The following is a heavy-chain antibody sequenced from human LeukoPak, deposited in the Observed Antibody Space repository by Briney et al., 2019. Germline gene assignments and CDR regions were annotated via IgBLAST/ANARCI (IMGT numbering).Heavy chain of an antibody. CDR2: IYHSGST. Sequence: PSETLSLTCTVSGGSISSGGYYWSWIRQPPGKGLEWIGYIYHSGSTYYNPSLKSRVTISVDRSKNQFSLKLSSVTAADTAVYYCARTPGEGGWYGMWGQGTLATVSS. CDR1: GGSISSGGYY. CDR3: ARTPGEGGWYGM. J-gene: IGHJ4*02. D-gene: IGHD6-19*01. V-gene: IGHV4-30-2*01.